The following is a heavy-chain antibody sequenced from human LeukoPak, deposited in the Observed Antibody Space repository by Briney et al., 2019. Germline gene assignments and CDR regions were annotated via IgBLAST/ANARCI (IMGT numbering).Heavy chain of an antibody. CDR1: GYSISTAYC. J-gene: IGHJ4*02. D-gene: IGHD1-1*01. CDR3: TRELAGTTVEY. Sequence: SETLSLTCTVSGYSISTAYCWGWIRQSTGKGLEWIGSISHSGTTYYNPSLKSRVTVSGDTSKNQFSLKLNSVTAADTAVYFCTRELAGTTVEYWGQGALVTVSS. V-gene: IGHV4-38-2*02. CDR2: ISHSGTT.